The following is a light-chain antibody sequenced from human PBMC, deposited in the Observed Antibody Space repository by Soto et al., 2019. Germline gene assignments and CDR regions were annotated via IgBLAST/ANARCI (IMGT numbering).Light chain of an antibody. CDR3: SSYTTNITPVV. CDR2: EVT. Sequence: QSALTQPASVSGSPGQSITISCTGTSGDIGGYNYVSWYQQHPGKAPKLLMSEVTNRPSGVSNRVSGSESGNTASLTISGRQAEDEADYYCSSYTTNITPVVFGGGTKLTVL. J-gene: IGLJ2*01. V-gene: IGLV2-14*01. CDR1: SGDIGGYNY.